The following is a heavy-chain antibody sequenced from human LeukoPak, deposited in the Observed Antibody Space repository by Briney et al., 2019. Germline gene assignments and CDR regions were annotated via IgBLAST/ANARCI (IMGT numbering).Heavy chain of an antibody. D-gene: IGHD4-17*01. J-gene: IGHJ5*02. CDR2: IYYSGST. V-gene: IGHV4-59*08. CDR3: ARHPTVTTGRWFDP. CDR1: GGSIRSCY. Sequence: PSETLSLTCTVSGGSIRSCYWSWIRQPPGKGLQWIGYIYYSGSTNYNPSLKSRVTISVDMSKNQFSLNLNSVTAADTAVYYCARHPTVTTGRWFDPWGQGTLVTVSS.